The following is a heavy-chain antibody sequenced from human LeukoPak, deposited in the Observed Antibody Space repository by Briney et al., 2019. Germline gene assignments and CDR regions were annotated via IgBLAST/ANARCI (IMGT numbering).Heavy chain of an antibody. CDR2: MNPNSGNT. V-gene: IGHV1-8*03. CDR3: ARGRGSSGSYYYYYMDV. D-gene: IGHD6-6*01. CDR1: GYTFTSYD. J-gene: IGHJ6*03. Sequence: GASVKVSCKASGYTFTSYDINWVRQATGQGLEWMGWMNPNSGNTGYAQKFQGRVTITRNTSISTAYMELSSLRSEDTAVYYCARGRGSSGSYYYYYMDVWGKGTTVTVS.